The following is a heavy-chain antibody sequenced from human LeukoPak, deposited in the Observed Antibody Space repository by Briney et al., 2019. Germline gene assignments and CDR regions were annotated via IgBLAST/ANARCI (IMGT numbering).Heavy chain of an antibody. CDR1: GYTFTGYY. J-gene: IGHJ6*02. CDR3: ARDLKGYCSSTSCYPGRYGMDV. Sequence: ASVKVSCEASGYTFTGYYMHWVRQAPGQGLEWMGWINPNSGGTNYAQKFQGWVTMTRDTSISTAYMELSRLRSDDTAVYYCARDLKGYCSSTSCYPGRYGMDVWGQGTTVTVSS. CDR2: INPNSGGT. D-gene: IGHD2-2*01. V-gene: IGHV1-2*04.